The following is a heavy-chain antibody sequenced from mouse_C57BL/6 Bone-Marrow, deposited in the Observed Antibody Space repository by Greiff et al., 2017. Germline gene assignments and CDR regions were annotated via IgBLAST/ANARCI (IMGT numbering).Heavy chain of an antibody. J-gene: IGHJ1*03. CDR1: GYAFSSSW. V-gene: IGHV1-82*01. CDR2: IYPGDGDT. Sequence: QVQLQQSGPELVKPGASVKISCKASGYAFSSSWMNWVKQRPGKGLEWIGRIYPGDGDTNYNGKFKGKATLTADKSSSTASMQLSSLTSEDSAVYFCARAPIYYYGSRYFDVWGTGTTVTVSS. CDR3: ARAPIYYYGSRYFDV. D-gene: IGHD1-1*01.